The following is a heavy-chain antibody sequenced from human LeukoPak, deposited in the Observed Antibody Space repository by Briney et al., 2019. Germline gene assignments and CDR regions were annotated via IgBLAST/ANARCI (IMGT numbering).Heavy chain of an antibody. CDR2: IYPGDSDT. V-gene: IGHV5-51*01. CDR1: GFTFDDYA. D-gene: IGHD5-12*01. J-gene: IGHJ4*02. Sequence: SLRLSCAASGFTFDDYAMHWVRQAPGKGLEWMGIIYPGDSDTRYSPSFQGQVTISADKSISTAYLQWSSLKASDTAMYYCARNTRISVATPNFDYWGQGTLVTVSS. CDR3: ARNTRISVATPNFDY.